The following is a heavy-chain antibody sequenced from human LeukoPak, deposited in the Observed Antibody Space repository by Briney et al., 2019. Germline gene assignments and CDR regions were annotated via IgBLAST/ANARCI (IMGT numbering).Heavy chain of an antibody. D-gene: IGHD2/OR15-2a*01. Sequence: GKPLRLSCAASGFTFSSYGMHWVRQAPGKGLEWVAVISYDGSSKYYKDSVKGRFTISRDNSKNTLFLQMNSLRAEDTAVYYCARGENSKTYPVSGYWGQGTLVTVSS. CDR1: GFTFSSYG. CDR2: ISYDGSSK. V-gene: IGHV3-30*03. J-gene: IGHJ4*02. CDR3: ARGENSKTYPVSGY.